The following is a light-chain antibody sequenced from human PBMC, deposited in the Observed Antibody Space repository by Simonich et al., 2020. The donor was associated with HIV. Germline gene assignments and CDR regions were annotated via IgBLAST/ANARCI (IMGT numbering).Light chain of an antibody. J-gene: IGLJ2*01. V-gene: IGLV2-14*03. CDR2: DVT. CDR1: SSDVGGYNY. CDR3: SSYTNNNTYVV. Sequence: QSALTQPASVSGSPGQSITISCTGTSSDVGGYNYVSWYQQPPGKAPKLMIYDVTKRPSGVSNRFSGSKSGNTASLTISGLQAEDEADYYCSSYTNNNTYVVFGGGTKLTVL.